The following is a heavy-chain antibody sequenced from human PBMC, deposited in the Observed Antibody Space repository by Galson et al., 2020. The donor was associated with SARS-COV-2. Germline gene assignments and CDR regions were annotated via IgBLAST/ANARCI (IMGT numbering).Heavy chain of an antibody. CDR3: ARLHYGEYAPEAFDI. Sequence: SETLSLTCAVSETSISSGSYSWNWIRQPPGKGLEWIGYISHSGGTYYNPSLKSRVTIAGDRPKNQFSLRLSSVPAADPAVYYCARLHYGEYAPEAFDIWGPGTRVTVAS. V-gene: IGHV4-30-2*01. CDR1: ETSISSGSYS. J-gene: IGHJ3*02. CDR2: ISHSGGT. D-gene: IGHD4-17*01.